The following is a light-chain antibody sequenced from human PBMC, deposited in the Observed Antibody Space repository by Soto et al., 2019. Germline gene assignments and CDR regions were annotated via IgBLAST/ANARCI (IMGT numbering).Light chain of an antibody. CDR3: QQYNSYSRT. CDR1: QSISSY. V-gene: IGKV1-5*03. CDR2: KAS. Sequence: DIQMTQSPSSLSASVGDRVIITSLASQSISSYLNWYQQKPGKAPKLLIYKASTLESGVPSRFSGSGSGTEFTLTISSLQPDDFATYYCQQYNSYSRTFGQGTKVDI. J-gene: IGKJ1*01.